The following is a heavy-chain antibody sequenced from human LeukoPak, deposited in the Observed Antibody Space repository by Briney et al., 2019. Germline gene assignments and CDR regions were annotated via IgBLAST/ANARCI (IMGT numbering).Heavy chain of an antibody. CDR2: INGDGTIT. CDR3: AKDFFNYGDNGPGHY. J-gene: IGHJ4*02. V-gene: IGHV3-74*01. CDR1: GFSFSNYW. Sequence: GGSLRLSCAASGFSFSNYWIYWVRQAPVEGLVWVSRINGDGTITTYADSVRGRFAISRDNAKNTLYLQMNSLRAEDTAIFYCAKDFFNYGDNGPGHYWGQGTLVTVSS. D-gene: IGHD4-17*01.